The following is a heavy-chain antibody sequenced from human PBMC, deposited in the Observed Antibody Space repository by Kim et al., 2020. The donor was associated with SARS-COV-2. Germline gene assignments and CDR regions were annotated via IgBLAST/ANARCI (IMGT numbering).Heavy chain of an antibody. CDR2: GGRR. V-gene: IGHV3-23*01. D-gene: IGHD6-19*01. Sequence: GGRRYYADCVKDRFTISVDTFTNTLDLQMDSLRVEDTAVYYCEGGGWSLDSWGQGTLVTVS. CDR3: EGGGWSLDS. J-gene: IGHJ4*02.